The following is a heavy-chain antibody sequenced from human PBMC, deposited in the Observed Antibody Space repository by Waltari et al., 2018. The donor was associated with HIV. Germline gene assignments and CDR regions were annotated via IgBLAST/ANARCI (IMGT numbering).Heavy chain of an antibody. V-gene: IGHV3-48*01. Sequence: EVHLVESGGGQVQPGGSLRLSCAASGFTFSMYSMNWVRQAPGKGLELVSYIRKDNSFTYDADSVKGRFTISRDNAKKSLFLQMNSLRADDTAVYYCARDGDSSGLDYWGQGTLVTVSS. D-gene: IGHD6-19*01. J-gene: IGHJ4*02. CDR1: GFTFSMYS. CDR3: ARDGDSSGLDY. CDR2: IRKDNSFT.